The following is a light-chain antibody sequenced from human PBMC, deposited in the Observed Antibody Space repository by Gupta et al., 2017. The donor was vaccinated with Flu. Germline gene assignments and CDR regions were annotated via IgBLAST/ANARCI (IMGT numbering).Light chain of an antibody. V-gene: IGLV3-1*01. CDR3: LAWDSNTLFV. CDR2: EDN. J-gene: IGLJ1*01. CDR1: KLGDKY. Sequence: YELTQPPSVSVSPGQTASITCFGNKLGDKYASWYQQKPGQSPVLVIYEDNKRPSGIPDRFFGSNSGNTATLTISGTQAVDEADYYCLAWDSNTLFVFGTGTKVTVL.